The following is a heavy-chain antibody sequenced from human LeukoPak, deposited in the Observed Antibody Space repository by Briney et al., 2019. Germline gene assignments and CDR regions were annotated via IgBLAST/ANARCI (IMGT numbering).Heavy chain of an antibody. D-gene: IGHD3-10*01. V-gene: IGHV3-23*01. J-gene: IGHJ4*02. CDR1: GFTFSAYA. Sequence: GGSLRLSCAAPGFTFSAYAMSWVRQAPGKGLEWVSAISGSGDTTYYADAVKGRFTISRDNSKNTLYLQMNSLRAEDTAVYYCAKGTMVRGDRDYWGQGTLVTVSS. CDR3: AKGTMVRGDRDY. CDR2: ISGSGDTT.